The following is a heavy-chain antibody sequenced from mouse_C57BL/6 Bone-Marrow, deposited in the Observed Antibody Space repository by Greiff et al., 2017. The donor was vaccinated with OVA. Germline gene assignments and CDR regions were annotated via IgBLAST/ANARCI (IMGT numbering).Heavy chain of an antibody. CDR2: IDPYDSYT. D-gene: IGHD4-1*01. J-gene: IGHJ3*01. CDR3: ARYGLGLAY. CDR1: GYTFTSYW. Sequence: QVQLQQPGAELVMPGASVKLSCKASGYTFTSYWMHWVKQRPGQGLEWIGEIDPYDSYTNYNQKFKGKSTLTVDKSSSTAYMQLSSLTSEDSAVYYCARYGLGLAYWGQGTLVTVSA. V-gene: IGHV1-69*01.